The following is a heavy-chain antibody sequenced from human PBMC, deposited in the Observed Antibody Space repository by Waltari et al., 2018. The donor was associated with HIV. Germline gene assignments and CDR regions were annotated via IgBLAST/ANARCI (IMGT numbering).Heavy chain of an antibody. CDR1: GGSFSDYR. CDR2: TNHSGST. Sequence: QVQLQQWGAGLLKPSETLSLTCAVYGGSFSDYRWIWIRQPPGKGLEWMGETNHSGSTNYNPSLKSRVTMSLDTSKNQFSLKLSSVTAADTAVYYCARRRMESYGMDVWGQGTTVTVSS. V-gene: IGHV4-34*01. D-gene: IGHD1-1*01. J-gene: IGHJ6*02. CDR3: ARRRMESYGMDV.